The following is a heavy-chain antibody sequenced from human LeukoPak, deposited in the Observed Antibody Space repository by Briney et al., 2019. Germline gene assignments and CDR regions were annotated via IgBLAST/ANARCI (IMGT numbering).Heavy chain of an antibody. D-gene: IGHD6-19*01. CDR1: GFTFSSYA. V-gene: IGHV3-23*01. Sequence: GGSLRLSCAASGFTFSSYAMIWVRQAPGKGLEWVSAISGSGGSTYYADSVKGRFTISRDNSKNTLYLQMNSLRAEDTAVYYCAKDHALAVAGTHYYYYGMDVWGQGTTVTVSS. J-gene: IGHJ6*02. CDR2: ISGSGGST. CDR3: AKDHALAVAGTHYYYYGMDV.